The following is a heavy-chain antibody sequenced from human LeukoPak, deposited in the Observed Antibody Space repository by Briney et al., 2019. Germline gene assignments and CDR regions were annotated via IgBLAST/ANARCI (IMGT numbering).Heavy chain of an antibody. CDR3: ARGSGPYYYDSSGYPTVMYNWFDP. D-gene: IGHD3-22*01. V-gene: IGHV4-61*02. Sequence: PSETLSLTCTVSGGSISRCSYYWSWIRHPAGKGLEWIGRNYTRGSTNYNALLKSRVTISVDTSKNQFSLKMSSVAGPDTAVFYCARGSGPYYYDSSGYPTVMYNWFDPWGQGTLVTVSS. CDR1: GGSISRCSYY. J-gene: IGHJ5*02. CDR2: NYTRGST.